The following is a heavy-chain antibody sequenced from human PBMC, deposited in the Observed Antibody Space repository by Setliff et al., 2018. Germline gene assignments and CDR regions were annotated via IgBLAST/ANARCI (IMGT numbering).Heavy chain of an antibody. D-gene: IGHD5-18*01. CDR1: GFTFNTYW. Sequence: GGSLRLSCAGSGFTFNTYWMTWVRQAPGKGLEWVASITHDGSKTYILDSVKGRFTISRDNTKNSLYLQMNSLRAEDTAVYYCARRRDGYSGAFDIWGQGTMVTVSS. J-gene: IGHJ3*02. CDR2: ITHDGSKT. V-gene: IGHV3-7*01. CDR3: ARRRDGYSGAFDI.